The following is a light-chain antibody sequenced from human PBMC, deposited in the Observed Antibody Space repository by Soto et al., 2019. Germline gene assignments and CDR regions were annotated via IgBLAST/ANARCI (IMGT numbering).Light chain of an antibody. V-gene: IGKV1-5*03. CDR3: QQYKSYPYT. J-gene: IGKJ5*01. CDR2: KAS. CDR1: QSISSY. Sequence: DIQMTQSPSSLSASVGDRVTITCRASQSISSYLNWYQHKPGKAPKLLIYKASSLESGVPSRFSGSGSGTDFTLTISSLQPDDIATYYCQQYKSYPYTFGQGTRLEIK.